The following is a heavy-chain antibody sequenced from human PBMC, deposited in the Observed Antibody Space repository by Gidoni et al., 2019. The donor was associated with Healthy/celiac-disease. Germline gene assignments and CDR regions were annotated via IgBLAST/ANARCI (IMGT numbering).Heavy chain of an antibody. Sequence: QPGRSLRLSCAASGFTFSSYGMHWVRQAPGKGMEWVAVIWYDGSNKYYADSVKGRFTICRDNSKNTLYLQMNSLRAEDKAVYYCASESLSYYYGSGILYYGMDVWGQGTTVTVSS. J-gene: IGHJ6*02. CDR1: GFTFSSYG. D-gene: IGHD3-10*01. CDR2: IWYDGSNK. CDR3: ASESLSYYYGSGILYYGMDV. V-gene: IGHV3-33*01.